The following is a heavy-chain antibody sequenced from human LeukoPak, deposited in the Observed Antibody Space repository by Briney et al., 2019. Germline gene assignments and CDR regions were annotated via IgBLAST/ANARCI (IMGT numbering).Heavy chain of an antibody. V-gene: IGHV3-23*01. CDR2: ISGSGGST. D-gene: IGHD6-13*01. CDR3: AKVWGAYSSSWLLDY. CDR1: GFTFSSYA. J-gene: IGHJ4*02. Sequence: PGGSLRLSCAASGFTFSSYAMSWVRQAPGKGLEWVSAISGSGGSTYYADSVKGRFTISRDNSKNTLYLQMNSLRAEDTAVYYCAKVWGAYSSSWLLDYWGQGTLVTVSS.